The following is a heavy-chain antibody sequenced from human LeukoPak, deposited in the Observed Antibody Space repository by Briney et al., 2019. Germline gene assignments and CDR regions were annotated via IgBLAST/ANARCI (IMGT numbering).Heavy chain of an antibody. D-gene: IGHD1-1*01. CDR1: GGSISSSSYY. CDR3: ARRTTGTHADAFDI. CDR2: IYYSGTT. J-gene: IGHJ3*02. Sequence: SETLSLTCTVSGGSISSSSYYWGWIRQPPGKGLEWIGSIYYSGTTYYNPSLKSRVTISVDTSKNQFSLKLSSVTATDTAVYYCARRTTGTHADAFDIWGQGIKVTVSS. V-gene: IGHV4-39*01.